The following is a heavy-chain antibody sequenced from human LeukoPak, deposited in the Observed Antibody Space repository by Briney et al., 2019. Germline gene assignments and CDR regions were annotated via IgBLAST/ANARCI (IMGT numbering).Heavy chain of an antibody. CDR3: ARGWSGFDPYYYYGMDV. CDR1: GYTFTSYA. Sequence: ASVKVSCKASGYTFTSYAMHWVRQAPGQRLGWMGWINAGNGNTKYSQKFQGRVTITRDTSASTAYMELRSLRSDDTAVYYYARGWSGFDPYYYYGMDVWGQGTTVTVSS. D-gene: IGHD3-3*01. CDR2: INAGNGNT. J-gene: IGHJ6*02. V-gene: IGHV1-3*01.